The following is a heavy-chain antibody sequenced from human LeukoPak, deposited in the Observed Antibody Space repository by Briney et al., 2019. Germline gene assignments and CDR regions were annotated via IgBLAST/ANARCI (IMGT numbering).Heavy chain of an antibody. D-gene: IGHD3-3*01. CDR2: IYYSGST. CDR3: ARQAEAWEWLLY. J-gene: IGHJ4*02. Sequence: SQTLSLTCTVSGGSISSSSYYWGWIRQPPGKGLEWIGSIYYSGSTYYNPSLKSRVTISVDTSKNQFSLKLSSVTAADTAVYYCARQAEAWEWLLYWGQGTLVTVSS. V-gene: IGHV4-39*01. CDR1: GGSISSSSYY.